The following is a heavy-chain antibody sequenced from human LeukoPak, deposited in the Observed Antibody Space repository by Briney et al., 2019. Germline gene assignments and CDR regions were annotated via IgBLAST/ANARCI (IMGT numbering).Heavy chain of an antibody. D-gene: IGHD1-1*01. Sequence: PSETLSLTCTVSGGSISSSSYYWGWIRQPAGKGLEWIGRIYTSGSTNYNPSLKSRVTISVDTSKNQFSLKLSSVTAADTAVYYCARARTTRAYNWFDPWGQGTLVTVSS. J-gene: IGHJ5*02. CDR3: ARARTTRAYNWFDP. CDR1: GGSISSSSYY. V-gene: IGHV4-61*02. CDR2: IYTSGST.